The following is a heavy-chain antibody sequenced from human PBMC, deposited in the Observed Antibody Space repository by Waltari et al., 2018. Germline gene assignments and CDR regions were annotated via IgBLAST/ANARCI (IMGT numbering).Heavy chain of an antibody. CDR1: GGSIISGDYY. CDR2: IYHSGST. Sequence: QVQLQESGPGLVKPSQTLSLICTVSGGSIISGDYYWSWIRQPPGKGLEWIWYIYHSGSTHYNPSLKSRVTISVDTSKNQFSLRLTSVTAADTAVYYCARRGQTTVSYYFDYWGQGTLVTVSS. CDR3: ARRGQTTVSYYFDY. V-gene: IGHV4-30-4*08. D-gene: IGHD4-4*01. J-gene: IGHJ4*02.